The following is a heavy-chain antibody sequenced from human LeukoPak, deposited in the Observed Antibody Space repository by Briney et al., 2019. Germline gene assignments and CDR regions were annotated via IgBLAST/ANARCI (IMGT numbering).Heavy chain of an antibody. Sequence: SETLSLTCTVSGGSISSYYWSWIRQPTGNGLEWIGYIYYSGSTNYNPSLKSRVTISVDTSKNQFSLKLSSVTAADTAVYYCTGAAAGTGYFDYWGQGTLVTVSS. D-gene: IGHD6-13*01. CDR2: IYYSGST. CDR3: TGAAAGTGYFDY. J-gene: IGHJ4*02. V-gene: IGHV4-59*08. CDR1: GGSISSYY.